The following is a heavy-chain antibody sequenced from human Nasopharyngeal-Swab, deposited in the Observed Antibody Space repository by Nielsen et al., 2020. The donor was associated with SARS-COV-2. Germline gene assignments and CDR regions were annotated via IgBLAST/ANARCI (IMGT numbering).Heavy chain of an antibody. D-gene: IGHD2-2*03. J-gene: IGHJ3*01. V-gene: IGHV3-53*04. Sequence: GESLKISCAASGFIVSNNYMSWVRQAPGKGLEWVPVMYSAGTTYYADSVKGRFTISRHSSENSLYLQMNSLRADDTALYYCARGGYCSSSSCYNAFDVWGEGTMVLVSS. CDR2: MYSAGTT. CDR1: GFIVSNNY. CDR3: ARGGYCSSSSCYNAFDV.